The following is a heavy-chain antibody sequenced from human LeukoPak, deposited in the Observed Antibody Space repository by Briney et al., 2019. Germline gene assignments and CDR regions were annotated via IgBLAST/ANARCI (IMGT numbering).Heavy chain of an antibody. J-gene: IGHJ5*02. D-gene: IGHD3-10*01. CDR3: ARSGPVNYYGSGSYRRLGS. CDR2: MNPNSGNT. Sequence: ASVKVSCKASGYTFTSYDINWVRQATGQGLEWMGWMNPNSGNTGYAQKFQDRVTMTRNTSISTAYMELSSLRSEDTAVYYCARSGPVNYYGSGSYRRLGSWGQGTLVTVPS. V-gene: IGHV1-8*01. CDR1: GYTFTSYD.